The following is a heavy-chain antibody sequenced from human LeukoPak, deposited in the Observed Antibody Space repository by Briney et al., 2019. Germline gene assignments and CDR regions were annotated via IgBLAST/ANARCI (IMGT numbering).Heavy chain of an antibody. CDR2: INSRDGSI. CDR3: ARETYFYDSSGYPHNYFDY. V-gene: IGHV3-48*01. Sequence: GGSLRLSCAASGFTISTYTMNWVRQVPGKGLEWLSYINSRDGSIDYADSVQGRFTISRDNAKNFLYLQMNSLRAEDTAVYYCARETYFYDSSGYPHNYFDYWGQGNLVTVSS. CDR1: GFTISTYT. J-gene: IGHJ4*02. D-gene: IGHD3-22*01.